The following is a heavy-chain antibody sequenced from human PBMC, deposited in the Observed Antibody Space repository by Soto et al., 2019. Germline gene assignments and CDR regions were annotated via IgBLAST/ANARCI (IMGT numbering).Heavy chain of an antibody. J-gene: IGHJ4*02. D-gene: IGHD6-19*01. CDR1: GFTLSNYA. CDR2: ISGSYGS. V-gene: IGHV3-23*01. CDR3: AKAYSTGWSEGYFDY. Sequence: EVQLLDSGGGLVQPGGSLRLSCAASGFTLSNYAIGWFRQAPGKGLEWVSSISGSYGSNYADSVKGRFTISRDSSKNTLYLHMNNLRAEDTAIYYCAKAYSTGWSEGYFDYWGQGTLVTVSS.